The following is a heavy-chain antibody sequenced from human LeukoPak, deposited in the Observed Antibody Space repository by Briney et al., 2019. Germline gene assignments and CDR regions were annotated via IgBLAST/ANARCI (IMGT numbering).Heavy chain of an antibody. V-gene: IGHV1-46*01. D-gene: IGHD6-19*01. J-gene: IGHJ5*02. CDR3: ERDPSSGPSDNWFDP. CDR1: GYTFTSYY. Sequence: GASVKVSCKASGYTFTSYYMHWVRQAPGQGLEGMGIINPSGGSTSYAQKFQGRVTMTRDTSTSPVYMELSSLSSEDTAVYYCERDPSSGPSDNWFDPWGQGTLVTVSS. CDR2: INPSGGST.